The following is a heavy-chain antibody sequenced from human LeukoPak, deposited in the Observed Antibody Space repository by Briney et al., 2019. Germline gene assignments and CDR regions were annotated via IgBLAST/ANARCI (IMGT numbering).Heavy chain of an antibody. J-gene: IGHJ6*03. D-gene: IGHD6-6*01. CDR3: ARLIAARPIFVYYYMDV. V-gene: IGHV5-51*01. Sequence: GESLKISCKGSGYSFTSYWIGWVRQMPGKGLEWMGIIYPGGSDTRYSPSFQGQVTISADKSISTAYLQWSSLKASDTAMYYCARLIAARPIFVYYYMDVWGKGTTVTVSS. CDR1: GYSFTSYW. CDR2: IYPGGSDT.